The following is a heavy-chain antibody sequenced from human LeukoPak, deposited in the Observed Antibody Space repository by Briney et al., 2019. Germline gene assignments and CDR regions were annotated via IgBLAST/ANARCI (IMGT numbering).Heavy chain of an antibody. D-gene: IGHD3-16*01. J-gene: IGHJ4*02. CDR1: GDSFTTYQ. Sequence: PSETLSLTCSVSGDSFTTYQWTWLRRPPGKGLEWIGYISSSGSTSYNPSLKSRVTISVDTSNNQLSLKLNSVTAADTAVYYCARVGRGDHTWGSYYCDHWGQGTLVSVSS. V-gene: IGHV4-59*01. CDR3: ARVGRGDHTWGSYYCDH. CDR2: ISSSGST.